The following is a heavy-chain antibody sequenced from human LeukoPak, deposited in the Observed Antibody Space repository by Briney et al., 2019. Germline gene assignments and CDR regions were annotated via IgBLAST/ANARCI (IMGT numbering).Heavy chain of an antibody. CDR3: ARHSRLDKSSLSWADH. Sequence: SETLSLTCTVSGGSISSYYWSWLRQPPGKGLEWIGYIYYSGSTNYNPSLKSRVTISVDTSKNQFSLKLSSVTAADTAVYYCARHSRLDKSSLSWADHWGQGTLVTVSS. CDR1: GGSISSYY. V-gene: IGHV4-59*08. CDR2: IYYSGST. D-gene: IGHD2-2*03. J-gene: IGHJ5*02.